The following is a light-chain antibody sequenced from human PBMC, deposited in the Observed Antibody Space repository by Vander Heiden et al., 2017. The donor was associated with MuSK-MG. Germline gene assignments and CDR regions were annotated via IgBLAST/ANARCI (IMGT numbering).Light chain of an antibody. J-gene: IGLJ2*01. CDR1: SSDVGGYNY. CDR2: DVS. CDR3: CSDSGTYTWV. V-gene: IGLV2-11*01. Sequence: QSALTQPRSVSGSPGQSVAISCTGASSDVGGYNYVSWYQQHPGKAPKLMIYDVSKRPSGVPDRFSGPKSGSTASLTISGRQAEDEADYYCCSDSGTYTWVLGGGTKRTVL.